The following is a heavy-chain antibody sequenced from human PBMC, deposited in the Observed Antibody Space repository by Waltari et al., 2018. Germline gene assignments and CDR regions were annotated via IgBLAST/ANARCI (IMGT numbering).Heavy chain of an antibody. Sequence: QVQLVQSGAEVKKHGASVKVSCKASGYTFTSYDLNWVRPATGQGLEWMGWMNPNSGNTGYAQKFQGRVTITRNTSISTAYMELSSLRSEDTAVYYCASGSGIAAAGTVYWGQGTLVTVSS. CDR2: MNPNSGNT. J-gene: IGHJ4*02. D-gene: IGHD6-13*01. V-gene: IGHV1-8*03. CDR1: GYTFTSYD. CDR3: ASGSGIAAAGTVY.